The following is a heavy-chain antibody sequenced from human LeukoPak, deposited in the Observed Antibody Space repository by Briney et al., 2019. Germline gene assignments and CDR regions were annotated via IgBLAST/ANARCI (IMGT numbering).Heavy chain of an antibody. CDR1: GYTFSGYY. J-gene: IGHJ4*02. D-gene: IGHD2-15*01. CDR2: INPNSGGT. V-gene: IGHV1-2*04. Sequence: ASVEVSCKASGYTFSGYYMHWVRQAPGQGLEWMGWINPNSGGTNYAQKFQGWVTMTRDTSISTAYMELSRLRSDDTAVYYCARDLGYCSGGSCYWGYYFDYWGQGTLVTVSS. CDR3: ARDLGYCSGGSCYWGYYFDY.